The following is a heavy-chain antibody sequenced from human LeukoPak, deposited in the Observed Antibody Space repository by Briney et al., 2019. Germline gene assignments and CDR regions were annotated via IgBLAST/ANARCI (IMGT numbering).Heavy chain of an antibody. CDR2: ADYDGSDT. CDR1: GFTISRYW. V-gene: IGHV3-74*01. J-gene: IGHJ4*02. CDR3: ATLAAAGTNY. Sequence: GGSLRLSCAASGFTISRYWMHWVRRAPGKGLVWVSRADYDGSDTSYADSVRGRFTISRDNAKNTLDLQMNSLSAEDTAVYYCATLAAAGTNYWGQVTLVTVAS. D-gene: IGHD6-13*01.